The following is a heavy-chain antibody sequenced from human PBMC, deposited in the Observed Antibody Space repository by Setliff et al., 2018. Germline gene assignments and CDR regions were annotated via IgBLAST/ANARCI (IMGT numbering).Heavy chain of an antibody. CDR3: AASRAYTGAVEEWFLPKTFDF. CDR1: GGSISGYY. Sequence: PSETLSLTCTVSGGSISGYYWNWIRQTPEMRLEWIGHIHFSGNTHFNPSLMSRVTMSVDPSKNQFSLKLSSVTAADAALYYCAASRAYTGAVEEWFLPKTFDFWGQGSPVTVSS. J-gene: IGHJ4*02. CDR2: IHFSGNT. V-gene: IGHV4-59*12. D-gene: IGHD3-10*01.